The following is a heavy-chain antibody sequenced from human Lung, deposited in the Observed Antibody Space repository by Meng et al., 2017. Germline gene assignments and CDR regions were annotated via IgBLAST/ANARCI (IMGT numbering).Heavy chain of an antibody. CDR3: ARFDISSSGRGDY. Sequence: QGPGPGLVEPSGTLSLTCAVSGGSITSSTWWSWVRQTPGKGLEWFGEIFHSGSTNYNPPLESRVTISVDKSKNQFSLKVYSVTAADTATYYCARFDISSSGRGDYWGQGILVTVSS. J-gene: IGHJ4*02. D-gene: IGHD1-26*01. V-gene: IGHV4-4*02. CDR1: GGSITSSTW. CDR2: IFHSGST.